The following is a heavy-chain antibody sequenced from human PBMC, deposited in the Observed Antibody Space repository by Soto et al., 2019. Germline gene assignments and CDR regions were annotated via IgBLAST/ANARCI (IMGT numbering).Heavy chain of an antibody. CDR3: ARDPTRSIAAPRYGMDV. Sequence: SETLSLTCTVSGGSISSYYWSWIRQPPGKGLEWIGYIYYSGSTNYNPSLKSRVTISVDTSKNQFSLKLSSVTAADTAVYYCARDPTRSIAAPRYGMDVWGQVTTVTVSS. V-gene: IGHV4-59*01. J-gene: IGHJ6*02. CDR1: GGSISSYY. D-gene: IGHD6-6*01. CDR2: IYYSGST.